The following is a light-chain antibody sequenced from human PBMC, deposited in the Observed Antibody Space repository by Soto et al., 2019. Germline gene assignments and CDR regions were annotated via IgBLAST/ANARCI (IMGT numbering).Light chain of an antibody. V-gene: IGLV1-40*01. CDR3: QSFDTSLSGFVV. CDR1: RSDIGAGYD. Sequence: QAVVTQPPSMSGAPGQRVTISCTGSRSDIGAGYDVHWYQQHPGTAPKLLIFDNNNRPSGVPDRFSGSKSDTSASLAITGLQAEDEADYYCQSFDTSLSGFVVFGGGTKVTVL. CDR2: DNN. J-gene: IGLJ2*01.